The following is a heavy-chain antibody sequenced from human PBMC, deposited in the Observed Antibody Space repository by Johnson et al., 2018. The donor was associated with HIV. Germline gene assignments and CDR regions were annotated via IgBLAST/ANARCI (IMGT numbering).Heavy chain of an antibody. V-gene: IGHV3-7*01. J-gene: IGHJ3*02. D-gene: IGHD2-21*01. CDR2: IKQDGSEK. CDR1: GFTFTIYT. Sequence: VQLVESGGGVVQPGRSLRLSCAASGFTFTIYTMSWVRQAPGKGLEWVANIKQDGSEKYYADSVKGQFTISRDNSKTTLYLQMTSLRAEDTAVYYCAKDVAFRDDAFDIWGQGTMVTVSS. CDR3: AKDVAFRDDAFDI.